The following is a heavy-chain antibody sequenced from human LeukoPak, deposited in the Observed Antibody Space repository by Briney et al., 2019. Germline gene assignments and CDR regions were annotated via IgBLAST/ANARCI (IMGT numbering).Heavy chain of an antibody. Sequence: GGSLRLSCAASGFTFSSYAMSWVRQAPGKGLEWVSAISGSGGSTYYADSVKGRFTISRDDSKNTLYLQMNSLRAEDTAVYYCAKPEQWLVPYYYYYYHMDVWGQGTTVTVSS. CDR3: AKPEQWLVPYYYYYYHMDV. V-gene: IGHV3-23*01. J-gene: IGHJ6*02. CDR2: ISGSGGST. D-gene: IGHD6-19*01. CDR1: GFTFSSYA.